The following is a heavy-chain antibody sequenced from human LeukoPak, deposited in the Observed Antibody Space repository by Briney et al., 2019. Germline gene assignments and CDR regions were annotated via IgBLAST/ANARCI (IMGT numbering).Heavy chain of an antibody. D-gene: IGHD3-10*01. CDR1: GGSIGDYY. V-gene: IGHV4-59*01. J-gene: IGHJ4*02. CDR2: IYYSGST. CDR3: AGLIMVPGYFDY. Sequence: PSETLSLICTVSGGSIGDYYWGWLRQPPGKGLEWIGYIYYSGSTNYNPSLKSRVTISVDTSKNQFSLKLSSVTAADTAVYYCAGLIMVPGYFDYWGQGTLVTVSS.